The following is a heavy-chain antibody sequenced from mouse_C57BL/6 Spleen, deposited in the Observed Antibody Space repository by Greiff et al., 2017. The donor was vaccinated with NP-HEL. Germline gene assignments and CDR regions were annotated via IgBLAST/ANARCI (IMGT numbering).Heavy chain of an antibody. CDR1: GYAFSSSW. CDR2: IYPGDGDT. D-gene: IGHD2-1*01. CDR3: AREEGNYGYFDV. Sequence: QVQLQQSGPELVKPGASVKISCKASGYAFSSSWMNWVKQRPGKGLEWIGRIYPGDGDTNYNGKFKGKATLTADKSSSTAYMQLSSLTSEDSAVYFCAREEGNYGYFDVWGTGTTVTVSS. V-gene: IGHV1-82*01. J-gene: IGHJ1*03.